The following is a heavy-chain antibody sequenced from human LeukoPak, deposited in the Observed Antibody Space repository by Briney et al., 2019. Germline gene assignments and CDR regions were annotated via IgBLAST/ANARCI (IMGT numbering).Heavy chain of an antibody. Sequence: GGSLRLSCAASGFTFNTYAMSWLRQAPGKGLEWVSSISGTAGRTKYADSVKGRFTISRDNSKNTLYLQMNSLRAEDTAVYYCARGGSYLSAFDIWGQGTMVTVSS. V-gene: IGHV3-23*01. CDR1: GFTFNTYA. CDR2: ISGTAGRT. CDR3: ARGGSYLSAFDI. J-gene: IGHJ3*02. D-gene: IGHD1-26*01.